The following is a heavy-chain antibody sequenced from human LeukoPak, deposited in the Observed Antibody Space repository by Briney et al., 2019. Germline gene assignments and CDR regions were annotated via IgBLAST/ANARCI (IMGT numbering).Heavy chain of an antibody. CDR2: ISTSSRTI. CDR3: ARREIPGYFDY. D-gene: IGHD1-26*01. J-gene: IGHJ4*02. Sequence: GGSLRLSCAASGFTFSSYGMSWVRQAPGKGLEWISYISTSSRTIYYADSVKGRFTIARDDAKNSLYLQMNSLRAEDTAVYHCARREIPGYFDYWGQGILVTVSS. CDR1: GFTFSSYG. V-gene: IGHV3-48*04.